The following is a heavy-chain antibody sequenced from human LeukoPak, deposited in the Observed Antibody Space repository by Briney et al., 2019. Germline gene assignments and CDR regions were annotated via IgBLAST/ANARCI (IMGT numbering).Heavy chain of an antibody. V-gene: IGHV4-39*01. CDR2: IHYSGST. CDR1: GGSISSSSYY. D-gene: IGHD3/OR15-3a*01. CDR3: AIRTMHFGPQVG. Sequence: SETLSLTCTVSGGSISSSSYYWGWIRQPPGKGLEWIGSIHYSGSTYYNPSLKSRVTISVDTSKNQFSLKLSSVTAADTAVYYCAIRTMHFGPQVGWGQGTLVTVSS. J-gene: IGHJ4*02.